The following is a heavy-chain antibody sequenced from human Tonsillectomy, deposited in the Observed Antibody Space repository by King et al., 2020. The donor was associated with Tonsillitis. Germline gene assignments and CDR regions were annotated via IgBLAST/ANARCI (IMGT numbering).Heavy chain of an antibody. D-gene: IGHD6-6*01. Sequence: GQLVQSGAEVKKPGSSVKVSCKASVGTFSSYAFSLVRQAPGQGLEWMGRIIPILGIANYAQKFPGRVPISADISTSTAYMDLRSLRSEDTAVYYCAREGTSSSSGGWAHWGQGTLVTVSS. CDR2: IIPILGIA. V-gene: IGHV1-69*09. CDR1: VGTFSSYA. J-gene: IGHJ4*02. CDR3: AREGTSSSSGGWAH.